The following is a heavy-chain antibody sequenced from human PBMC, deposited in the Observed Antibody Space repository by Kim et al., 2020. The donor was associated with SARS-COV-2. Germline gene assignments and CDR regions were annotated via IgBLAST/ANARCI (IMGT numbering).Heavy chain of an antibody. J-gene: IGHJ4*02. D-gene: IGHD6-13*01. Sequence: SETLSLTCAVSGGSISSSNWWSWVRQPPGKGLEWIGEIYHSGSTNYNPSLKSRVTISVDKSKNQFSLKLSSVTAADTAVYYCAQRLYSSSWYQTYYFDYWGQGTLVTVSS. CDR3: AQRLYSSSWYQTYYFDY. CDR2: IYHSGST. V-gene: IGHV4-4*02. CDR1: GGSISSSNW.